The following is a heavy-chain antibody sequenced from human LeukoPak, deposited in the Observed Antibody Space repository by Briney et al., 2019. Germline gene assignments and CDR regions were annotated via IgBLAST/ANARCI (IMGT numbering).Heavy chain of an antibody. V-gene: IGHV3-11*06. CDR2: ISSSSSYT. Sequence: MAGGSLRLSCAASGFTFSDYYMSWIRQAPGKGLEWVSYISSSSSYTNYADSVKGRFTTSRDNAKNSLYLQMNSLRAEDTAVYYCARHLKLPYGSGSSGAFDIWGQGTMVTVSS. CDR3: ARHLKLPYGSGSSGAFDI. J-gene: IGHJ3*02. CDR1: GFTFSDYY. D-gene: IGHD3-10*01.